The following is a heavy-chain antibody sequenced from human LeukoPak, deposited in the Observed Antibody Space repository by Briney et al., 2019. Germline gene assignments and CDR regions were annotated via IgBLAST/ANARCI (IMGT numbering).Heavy chain of an antibody. CDR2: IYYSGST. V-gene: IGHV4-39*07. D-gene: IGHD5-24*01. Sequence: PSETLSLTCTVSGGSISSSSYYWGWIRQPPGEGLEWIGSIYYSGSTYYNPSLKSRVTISVDTSKNQFSLKLSSVTAADTAVYYCARVGDGYTKRPFDYWGQGTLVTVSS. J-gene: IGHJ4*02. CDR3: ARVGDGYTKRPFDY. CDR1: GGSISSSSYY.